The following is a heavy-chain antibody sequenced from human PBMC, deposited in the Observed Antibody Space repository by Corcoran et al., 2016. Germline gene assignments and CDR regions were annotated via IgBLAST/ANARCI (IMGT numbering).Heavy chain of an antibody. CDR1: GGSFSGYY. J-gene: IGHJ4*02. Sequence: QVQLQQWGAGLFKPSETLSLTCAVYGGSFSGYYWSWIRQPPGKGLEWIGEINHMGSTNYNPSLKSRVTISVDTSKTQFSLKLSSVTAADTAVYYCARPRADFDNGGQGTRVTVSS. V-gene: IGHV4-34*01. CDR3: ARPRADFDN. CDR2: INHMGST.